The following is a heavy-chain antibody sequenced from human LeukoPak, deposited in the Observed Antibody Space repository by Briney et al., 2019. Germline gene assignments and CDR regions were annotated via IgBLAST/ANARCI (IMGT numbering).Heavy chain of an antibody. J-gene: IGHJ4*02. V-gene: IGHV1-3*01. CDR1: GYTFTSYA. Sequence: ASVKVSCKASGYTFTSYAMHWVRQAPGQRLEWMGWINAGNGNTKYSQKFQGRVTITRDTSASTAYMELSSLRSEDTAVYYCARVGMVRGVIPFDYWGQGTLVTVSS. D-gene: IGHD3-10*01. CDR3: ARVGMVRGVIPFDY. CDR2: INAGNGNT.